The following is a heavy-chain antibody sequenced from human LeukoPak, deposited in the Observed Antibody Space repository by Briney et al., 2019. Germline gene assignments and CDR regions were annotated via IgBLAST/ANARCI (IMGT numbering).Heavy chain of an antibody. J-gene: IGHJ6*02. D-gene: IGHD6-19*01. CDR1: GFTFSSYS. CDR3: AREGRRSSGWYMNYYYGMDV. Sequence: GGSLRLSCAASGFTFSSYSMNWVRQAPGKGLEWVSSISSSSSYIYYAGSVKGRFTISRDNAKNSLYLQMNSLRAEDTAVYYCAREGRRSSGWYMNYYYGMDVWGQGTTVTVSS. V-gene: IGHV3-21*01. CDR2: ISSSSSYI.